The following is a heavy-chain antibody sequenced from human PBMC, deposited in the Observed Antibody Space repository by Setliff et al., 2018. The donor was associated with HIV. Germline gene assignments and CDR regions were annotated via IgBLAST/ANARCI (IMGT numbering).Heavy chain of an antibody. CDR2: IRSKAYGGTT. D-gene: IGHD6-13*01. V-gene: IGHV3-49*04. J-gene: IGHJ4*02. Sequence: GSLRLSCTASSSTLRDHYITWVRQAPGKGLEWVGFIRSKAYGGTTEYAASVKDRFTISRDNSKNIAYLQMNNLKTEDTAVYYCTRGGGSNQYYFDYWGQGVPVTVSS. CDR1: SSTLRDHY. CDR3: TRGGGSNQYYFDY.